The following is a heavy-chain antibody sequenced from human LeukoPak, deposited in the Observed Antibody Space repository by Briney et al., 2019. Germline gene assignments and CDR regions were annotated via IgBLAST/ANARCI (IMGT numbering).Heavy chain of an antibody. V-gene: IGHV3-48*01. CDR3: ASTYDFWSGYDYYYYMDV. CDR1: GFTFSSYS. CDR2: ISSSSTT. J-gene: IGHJ6*03. D-gene: IGHD3-3*01. Sequence: GGSLRLSCEASGFTFSSYSMYWVRQAPGKGLEWISYISSSSTTHYADSVKGRFTISRDDAKYSLYLQMNSLRAEDTAVYYCASTYDFWSGYDYYYYMDVWGKGTSVTVSS.